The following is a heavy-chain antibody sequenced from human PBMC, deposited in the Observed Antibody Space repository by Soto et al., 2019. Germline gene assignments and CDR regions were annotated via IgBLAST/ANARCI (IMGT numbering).Heavy chain of an antibody. CDR2: IDWDDDK. D-gene: IGHD1-1*01. CDR1: GFSLCTSGMR. J-gene: IGHJ5*02. Sequence: SGPTLVNPTQTLTLACTFSGFSLCTSGMRVSRIRQPPGKALEWLARIDWDDDKFYSTSLKTRLTISKDTSKNQVVLTMTNMDPVDTATYYCARNPGTGWFDPWGQGTLVTVS. V-gene: IGHV2-70*04. CDR3: ARNPGTGWFDP.